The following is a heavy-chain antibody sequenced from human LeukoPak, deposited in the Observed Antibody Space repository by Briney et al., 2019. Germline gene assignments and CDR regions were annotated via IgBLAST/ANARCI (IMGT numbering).Heavy chain of an antibody. CDR1: GFTFSSYG. CDR3: AKDRYYYGSGSYYEEDY. CDR2: IRYDGSNK. J-gene: IGHJ4*02. V-gene: IGHV3-30*02. D-gene: IGHD3-10*01. Sequence: GGSLRLSCAASGFTFSSYGMHWVRQAPGKGLEWVAFIRYDGSNKYYADSVKGRFTISRDNSKNTLYLQMNSLRAEDTAVYYCAKDRYYYGSGSYYEEDYWGQGTLVTVSS.